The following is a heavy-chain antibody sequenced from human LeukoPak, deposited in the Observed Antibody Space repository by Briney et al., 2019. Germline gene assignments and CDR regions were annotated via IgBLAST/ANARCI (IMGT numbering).Heavy chain of an antibody. V-gene: IGHV4-39*01. D-gene: IGHD2-15*01. CDR3: AYLLYCSDGSCHTNSFDY. J-gene: IGHJ4*02. CDR2: IYYTGST. CDR1: GDSISSSSYY. Sequence: SETLSLTCSVSGDSISSSSYYWGWLRQPPGKGLEWIGSIYYTGSTYYNPSLKSRVTISIDTSKNQFSLKLSSVTAADTAVYFCAYLLYCSDGSCHTNSFDYWGQGTLVTVSS.